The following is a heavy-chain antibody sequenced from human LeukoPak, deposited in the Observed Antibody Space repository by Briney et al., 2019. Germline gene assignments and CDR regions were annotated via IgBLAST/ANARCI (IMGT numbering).Heavy chain of an antibody. D-gene: IGHD3-3*01. J-gene: IGHJ1*01. CDR3: APFPHGFWSGSPYFQH. CDR1: GYTFTGYY. V-gene: IGHV1-2*02. CDR2: INPNSGGT. Sequence: ASVKVSCKASGYTFTGYYMHWVRQAPGQGLEWMGWINPNSGGTNYAQKFQGRVTMTEDTSTDTAYMELSSLRSEDTAVYYCAPFPHGFWSGSPYFQHWGQGTLVTVSS.